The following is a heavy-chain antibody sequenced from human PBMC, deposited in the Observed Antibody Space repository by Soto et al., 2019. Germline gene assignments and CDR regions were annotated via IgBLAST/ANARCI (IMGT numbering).Heavy chain of an antibody. D-gene: IGHD1-26*01. J-gene: IGHJ2*01. CDR1: GGSISSGGYY. CDR2: IYYSGST. CDR3: ARVSLGVGAGYWYFDL. V-gene: IGHV4-31*03. Sequence: QVQLQESGPGLVKPSQTLSLTCTVSGGSISSGGYYWSWIRQHPGKGLEWIGYIYYSGSTYYNPSLKGRVTISVDTSKNQFSLKLSSVTAADTAVYYCARVSLGVGAGYWYFDLWGRGTLVTVSS.